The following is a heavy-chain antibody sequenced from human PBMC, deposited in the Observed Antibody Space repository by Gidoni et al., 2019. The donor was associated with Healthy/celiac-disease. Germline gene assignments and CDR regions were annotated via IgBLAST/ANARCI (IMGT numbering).Heavy chain of an antibody. D-gene: IGHD1-26*01. CDR1: GFPFSSYS. CDR3: ASREGNGYFDY. V-gene: IGHV3-21*01. Sequence: VQLVESGGGLVKTGGSLRLSCAASGFPFSSYSMNWVRQAPGKGLEWVSSISSSSSYIYYADSVKGRFTISRDNAKNSLYLQMNSLRAEDTAVYYCASREGNGYFDYWGQGTLVTVSS. J-gene: IGHJ4*02. CDR2: ISSSSSYI.